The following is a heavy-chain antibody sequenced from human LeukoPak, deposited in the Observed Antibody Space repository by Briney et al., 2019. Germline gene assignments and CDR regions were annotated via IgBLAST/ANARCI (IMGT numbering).Heavy chain of an antibody. D-gene: IGHD1-14*01. J-gene: IGHJ4*02. V-gene: IGHV3-66*01. CDR2: IYSGGNT. Sequence: CXAXGFTVSVNYMSWVRQAPGKGLECVSVIYSGGNTYYADSVKGRFTISRDNSKNKLYLERNSMRADEAALYYCRKXXVXXXXDSWGQGTLVTVSS. CDR1: GFTVSVNY. CDR3: RKXXVXXXXDS.